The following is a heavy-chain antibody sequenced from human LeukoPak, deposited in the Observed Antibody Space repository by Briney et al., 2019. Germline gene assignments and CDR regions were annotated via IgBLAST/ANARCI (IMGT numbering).Heavy chain of an antibody. Sequence: ASVKVSCKASGYTFTSYGISWVRQAPGQGLEWMGWIKPSNGDTNYAQKFHGRVTMTRDTSISTAYMELSRLTSDDTAVYYCARDRPPHFSGTYGHLDYWGQGTLVTVSS. CDR2: IKPSNGDT. J-gene: IGHJ4*02. CDR3: ARDRPPHFSGTYGHLDY. V-gene: IGHV1-2*02. D-gene: IGHD3-10*01. CDR1: GYTFTSYG.